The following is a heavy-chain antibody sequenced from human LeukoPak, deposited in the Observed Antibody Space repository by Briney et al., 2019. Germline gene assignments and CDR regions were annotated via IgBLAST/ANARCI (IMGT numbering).Heavy chain of an antibody. D-gene: IGHD1-26*01. V-gene: IGHV5-51*01. Sequence: PGESLQISCQGSGSSFTSYWIGWVRQMPGKGLEWMGIIYPGDSDTSYSPSFQGQVTISADKSISTAYLQWSSLKASDNAMYYCARPLSGGSLYWGQGTLVTVSS. CDR3: ARPLSGGSLY. J-gene: IGHJ4*02. CDR2: IYPGDSDT. CDR1: GSSFTSYW.